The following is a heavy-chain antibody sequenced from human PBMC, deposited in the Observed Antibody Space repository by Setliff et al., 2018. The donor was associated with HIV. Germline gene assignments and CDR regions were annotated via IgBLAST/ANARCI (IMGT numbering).Heavy chain of an antibody. Sequence: ASVNVSCKASGYTFTEYYIHWVRQAPGQGLEWMGWIYPNTGGTNYAQNVQGRVAVTMDTSTSTAYMELRSLKSDDTAVYYCARGKTWLRFLDYWGQGTLVTVSS. D-gene: IGHD5-12*01. CDR3: ARGKTWLRFLDY. V-gene: IGHV1-2*02. CDR2: IYPNTGGT. J-gene: IGHJ4*02. CDR1: GYTFTEYY.